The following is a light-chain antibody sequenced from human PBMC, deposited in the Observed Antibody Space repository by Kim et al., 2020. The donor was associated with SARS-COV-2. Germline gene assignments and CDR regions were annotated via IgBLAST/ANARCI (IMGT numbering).Light chain of an antibody. V-gene: IGLV4-69*01. Sequence: ASVKRTSTRSSGHSSYAIAWHQQQQEKGPRYLMKLNSDGSHSKGDGIPDRFSGSSSGAERYLTISSLQAEDEADYYCQTWGTGTWVFGGGTQLTVL. CDR3: QTWGTGTWV. CDR1: SGHSSYA. J-gene: IGLJ3*02. CDR2: LNSDGSH.